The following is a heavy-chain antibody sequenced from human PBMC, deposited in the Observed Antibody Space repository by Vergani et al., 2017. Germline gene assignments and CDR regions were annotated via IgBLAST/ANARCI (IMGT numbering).Heavy chain of an antibody. CDR2: INAGNGNT. CDR3: ALAESSTSCINSVCITPETGSWFDP. J-gene: IGHJ5*02. Sequence: QVQLVQSGAEVKKPGASVKVSCKASGYTFTSYAMHWVRQAPGQRLEWMGWINAGNGNTKYSQKFQGRVTITRDRSMSTAYMELSSLRSEDTAMYYCALAESSTSCINSVCITPETGSWFDPWGQGTLVTVSS. CDR1: GYTFTSYA. V-gene: IGHV1-3*01. D-gene: IGHD2-2*01.